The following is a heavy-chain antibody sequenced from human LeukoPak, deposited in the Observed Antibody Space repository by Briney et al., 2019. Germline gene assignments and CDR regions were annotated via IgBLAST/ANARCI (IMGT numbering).Heavy chain of an antibody. J-gene: IGHJ4*02. Sequence: GASVKVSCKVSGYTLTELSMHWVRQAPGKGLEWMGGFDPEDGETIYAQKFQGRVTMTEDTSTDTAYMELSSLRSVDTAVYYCATLGPMVRGVIWYSGFDYWGQGTLVTVSS. CDR3: ATLGPMVRGVIWYSGFDY. D-gene: IGHD3-10*01. CDR1: GYTLTELS. V-gene: IGHV1-24*01. CDR2: FDPEDGET.